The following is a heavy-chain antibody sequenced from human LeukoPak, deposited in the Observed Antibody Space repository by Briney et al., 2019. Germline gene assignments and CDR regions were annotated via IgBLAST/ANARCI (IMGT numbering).Heavy chain of an antibody. CDR1: GGSISSYD. D-gene: IGHD3-16*01. J-gene: IGHJ6*03. CDR2: IYYSGST. V-gene: IGHV4-59*01. CDR3: ARETSQKGAHYMDV. Sequence: PSETLSLTCTVSGGSISSYDWSWIRQPPGKGLEWIGYIYYSGSTNYNPSLKSRVTISVDTSKNQFSLKLSSVTAADTAVYYCARETSQKGAHYMDVWGKGTTVTISS.